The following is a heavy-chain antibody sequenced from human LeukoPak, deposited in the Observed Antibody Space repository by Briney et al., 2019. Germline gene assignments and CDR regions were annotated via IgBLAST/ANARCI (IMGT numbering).Heavy chain of an antibody. D-gene: IGHD4-17*01. CDR2: IYYSGST. CDR3: ARHEDYGDYSTGAFDI. V-gene: IGHV4-39*01. Sequence: TSETLSLTCTVSGGSISSSSYYWGWIRQPPGKGLEWIGSIYYSGSTYYNPSPKSRVTISVDTSKNQFSLKLSSVTAADTAVYYCARHEDYGDYSTGAFDIWGQGTMVTVSS. CDR1: GGSISSSSYY. J-gene: IGHJ3*02.